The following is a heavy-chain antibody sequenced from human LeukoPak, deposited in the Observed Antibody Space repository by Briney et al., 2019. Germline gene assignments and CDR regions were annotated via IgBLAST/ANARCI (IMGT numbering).Heavy chain of an antibody. J-gene: IGHJ4*02. CDR1: GFTFSSYY. Sequence: AGESLRLSCAASGFTFSSYYMSWVRQAPGKGLEWISYISSSSSIIYYPYSVKGRFTISRDNAKNSLYLQMNRLRDEDTAVYYGAKSDTYRFDYWGQGTLVTVSS. CDR2: ISSSSSII. CDR3: AKSDTYRFDY. V-gene: IGHV3-48*02. D-gene: IGHD2-21*02.